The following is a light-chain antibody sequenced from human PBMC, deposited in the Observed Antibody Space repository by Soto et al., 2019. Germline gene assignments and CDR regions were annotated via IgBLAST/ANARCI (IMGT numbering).Light chain of an antibody. CDR3: ETWDSTSGV. CDR1: SGHSSYI. CDR2: LEGSGSY. J-gene: IGLJ2*01. V-gene: IGLV4-60*03. Sequence: QSVLTQSSSASASLGSSVKLTYTLSSGHSSYIIAWHQQQPGKAPRYLMKLEGSGSYNKGSGVPDRFSGSSSGADRYLTISNLQSEDEADYYCETWDSTSGVFGGGTKVTVL.